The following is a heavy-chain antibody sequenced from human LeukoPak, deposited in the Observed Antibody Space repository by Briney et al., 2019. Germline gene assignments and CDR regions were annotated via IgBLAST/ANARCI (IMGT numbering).Heavy chain of an antibody. CDR3: ARESVGSIRWFHYYYYYGMDV. Sequence: GGSLRLSCAASRFTFSNAWMSWVRQAPGKGLEWVGRIKSKSDGGTTDYAAPVKGRFTISRDDAQNTLYLQMNSLRAEDTAVYYCARESVGSIRWFHYYYYYGMDVWGQGTTVTVSS. V-gene: IGHV3-15*01. D-gene: IGHD4-23*01. J-gene: IGHJ6*02. CDR2: IKSKSDGGTT. CDR1: RFTFSNAW.